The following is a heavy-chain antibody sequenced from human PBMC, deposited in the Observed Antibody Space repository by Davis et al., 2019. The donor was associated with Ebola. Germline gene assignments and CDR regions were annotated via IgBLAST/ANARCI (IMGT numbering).Heavy chain of an antibody. CDR2: INHSGST. CDR1: GGSFSGYY. Sequence: PSETLSLTCAVYGGSFSGYYWSWIRQPPGKGLEWIGEINHSGSTNYNPSLKSRVTISVDTSKNQFSLKLSSVTAADTAVYYCARGIRSSSYYFDYWGQGTLVTVSS. CDR3: ARGIRSSSYYFDY. J-gene: IGHJ4*02. D-gene: IGHD6-6*01. V-gene: IGHV4-34*01.